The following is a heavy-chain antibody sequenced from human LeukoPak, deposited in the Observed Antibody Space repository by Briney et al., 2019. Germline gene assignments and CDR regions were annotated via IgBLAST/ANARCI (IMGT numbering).Heavy chain of an antibody. CDR2: KYHSGST. Sequence: PSETLSLTCTVSGGSISSGGYYWSWIRQPPGKGLEWIGYKYHSGSTYYNPSLKSRVTISVDRSKNQFSLKLSSVTAADTAVYYCASQEEYSSLYYFDYWGQGTLVTVSS. J-gene: IGHJ4*02. V-gene: IGHV4-30-2*01. CDR3: ASQEEYSSLYYFDY. D-gene: IGHD6-6*01. CDR1: GGSISSGGYY.